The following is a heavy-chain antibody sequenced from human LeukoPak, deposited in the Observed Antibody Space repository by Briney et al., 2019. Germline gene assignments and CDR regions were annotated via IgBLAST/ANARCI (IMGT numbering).Heavy chain of an antibody. CDR1: GGSISSTNW. CDR3: ARLYSSSWQFDY. J-gene: IGHJ4*02. CDR2: ISHSGST. D-gene: IGHD6-13*01. V-gene: IGHV4-4*02. Sequence: PSETLSLTCAVSGGSISSTNWWSWVRQPPGKGLEWIGEISHSGSTNYNPSLKSRVTISVDKSKNQFSLKLSSVTAADTAVYYCARLYSSSWQFDYWGQGTLVTVSS.